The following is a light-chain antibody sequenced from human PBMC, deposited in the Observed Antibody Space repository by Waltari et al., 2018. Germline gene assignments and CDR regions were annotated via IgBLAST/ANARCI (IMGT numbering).Light chain of an antibody. V-gene: IGLV2-23*01. J-gene: IGLJ1*01. CDR1: STDLASYNL. CDR2: EAT. CDR3: CSYTGSSTSYG. Sequence: QSALSQPASVSGSPGQSLTITCTGASTDLASYNLVAWYQHHPNRAPNLLLYEATKRPSGISHRFSGAKAGATASLRISGLQADDEADYYCCSYTGSSTSYGCGGGTKVTVL.